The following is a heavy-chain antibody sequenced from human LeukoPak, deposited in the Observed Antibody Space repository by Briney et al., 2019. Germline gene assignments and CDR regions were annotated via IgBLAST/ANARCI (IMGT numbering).Heavy chain of an antibody. D-gene: IGHD3-22*01. CDR1: GFIFSAYG. Sequence: PGGSLRLSCAASGFIFSAYGMIWVRQAPGKGLEWVSSISGSGGNAHYADSVKGRFTISRTNSKNTLSLQMNSLRAEDTAMYNCAREIHDSSGYYSYFDSWGQGTLVTVSS. J-gene: IGHJ4*02. CDR2: ISGSGGNA. CDR3: AREIHDSSGYYSYFDS. V-gene: IGHV3-23*01.